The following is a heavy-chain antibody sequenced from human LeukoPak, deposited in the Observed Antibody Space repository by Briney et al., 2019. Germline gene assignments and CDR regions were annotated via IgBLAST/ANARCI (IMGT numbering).Heavy chain of an antibody. J-gene: IGHJ6*03. V-gene: IGHV4-59*01. D-gene: IGHD3-10*01. CDR2: IYDSGST. Sequence: PSETLSLTCTVSGGSISSYYWSWIRQPPGKGLEWIGYIYDSGSTNYNPSLKSRVTISVDTFKKQVSLKLSSVTAADTAVYYCARDRQMVRGDDYYYMDVWGKGTTVTISS. CDR3: ARDRQMVRGDDYYYMDV. CDR1: GGSISSYY.